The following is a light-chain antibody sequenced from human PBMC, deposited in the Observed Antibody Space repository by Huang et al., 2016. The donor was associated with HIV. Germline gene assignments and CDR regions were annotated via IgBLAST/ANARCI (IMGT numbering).Light chain of an antibody. CDR2: WAA. CDR3: QQYYSIPWT. Sequence: DIVMTQSPDSLAVSLGARATIDCKSSQSVLYTSNNKNYVAWYQQKSGQSPKLLIYWAATRESGVPDRFSGSGSGTDFTLTISSLQAEDVAVYFCQQYYSIPWTFGQGTKVEVK. V-gene: IGKV4-1*01. J-gene: IGKJ1*01. CDR1: QSVLYTSNNKNY.